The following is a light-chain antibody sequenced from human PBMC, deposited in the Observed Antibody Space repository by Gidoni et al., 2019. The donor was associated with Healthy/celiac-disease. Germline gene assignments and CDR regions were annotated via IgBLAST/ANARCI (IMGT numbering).Light chain of an antibody. CDR2: EVS. CDR3: CSMRV. V-gene: IGLV2-23*02. Sequence: QSALTQPASVSGSPGQSITLSCTGTSSDVGSYNLVSWYQQHPGKAPKLMLYEVSKRPSGVSNRFSGSKSGNTASLTISGLQAEDEADYYCCSMRVFGTGTKVTVL. J-gene: IGLJ1*01. CDR1: SSDVGSYNL.